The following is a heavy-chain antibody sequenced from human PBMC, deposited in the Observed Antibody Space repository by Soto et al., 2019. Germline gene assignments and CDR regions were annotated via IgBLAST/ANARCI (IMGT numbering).Heavy chain of an antibody. J-gene: IGHJ3*01. V-gene: IGHV3-9*01. Sequence: EVQLVESGGGLVQPGTSLRISCVASGFRFEDDGMHWVRQAPGKGLEWVAGISWNSVSLHYAYSVRGRCTISRDNAKKSLHLQLDSLRLEDTADYYCTNDPSGGGGGLEMWGQGTRVTISS. D-gene: IGHD2-8*02. CDR2: ISWNSVSL. CDR3: TNDPSGGGGGLEM. CDR1: GFRFEDDG.